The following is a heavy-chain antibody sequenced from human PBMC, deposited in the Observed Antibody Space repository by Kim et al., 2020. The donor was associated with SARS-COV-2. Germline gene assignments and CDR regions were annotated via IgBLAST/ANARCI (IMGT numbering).Heavy chain of an antibody. D-gene: IGHD1-20*01. CDR2: INQDGSEK. Sequence: GGSLRLSCAASGFTSSNYWMTWVRQAPGKGLEWVANINQDGSEKYYVDSVKDRFIVSRDNAKNSLYLQMNSLRAEDTAVYYCARKGITGTTSWFDPWGQGTLVTVSS. CDR3: ARKGITGTTSWFDP. CDR1: GFTSSNYW. V-gene: IGHV3-7*01. J-gene: IGHJ5*02.